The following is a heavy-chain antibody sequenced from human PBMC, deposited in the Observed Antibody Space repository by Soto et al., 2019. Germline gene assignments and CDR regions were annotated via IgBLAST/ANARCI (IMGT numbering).Heavy chain of an antibody. Sequence: LRLSCAASGFTFSSYAMHWVRQAPGKGLEWVAVISYDGSNKYYADSVKGRFTISRDNSKNTLYLQMNSLRAEDTAVYYCAKDKDWSGVYGMDVWGQGXTVTVSS. CDR3: AKDKDWSGVYGMDV. CDR1: GFTFSSYA. V-gene: IGHV3-30-3*01. CDR2: ISYDGSNK. D-gene: IGHD3-3*01. J-gene: IGHJ6*02.